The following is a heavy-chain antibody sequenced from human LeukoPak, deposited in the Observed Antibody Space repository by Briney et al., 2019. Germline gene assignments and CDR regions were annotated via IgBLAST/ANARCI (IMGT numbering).Heavy chain of an antibody. Sequence: SETLSLTCAVYGGSFSGYYWGWIRQPPGKGLEWIGSIYHSGTTYYNPSLKSRVTISIDTSKNQFSLKLRSVTAADTAVYYCARVRDIVVVPADRSSFDYWGQGTLVTVSS. J-gene: IGHJ4*02. D-gene: IGHD2-2*01. V-gene: IGHV4-38-2*01. CDR3: ARVRDIVVVPADRSSFDY. CDR2: IYHSGTT. CDR1: GGSFSGYY.